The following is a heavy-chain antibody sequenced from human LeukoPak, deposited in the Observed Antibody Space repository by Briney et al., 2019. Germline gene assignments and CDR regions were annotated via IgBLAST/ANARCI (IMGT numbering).Heavy chain of an antibody. V-gene: IGHV4-4*07. CDR3: ARGQQWRDFDY. D-gene: IGHD6-19*01. Sequence: SETLSLTCTVSGGSISSYYWSWIRQPAGEGLEWIGRIDTSGSTSYNPSLKSRVTMSVDTSKNQFSLKLISLTAADTAVYFCARGQQWRDFDYWGQGTPDTVSS. CDR2: IDTSGST. J-gene: IGHJ4*02. CDR1: GGSISSYY.